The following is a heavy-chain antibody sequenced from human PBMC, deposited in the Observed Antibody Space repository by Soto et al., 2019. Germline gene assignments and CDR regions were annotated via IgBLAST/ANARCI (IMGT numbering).Heavy chain of an antibody. CDR1: GGSIGSRDYY. CDR2: IYYNGNT. CDR3: ARDKGGAALKGSGMDV. Sequence: QVQMRQSGPGLVKPSQTLSLKCSVSGGSIGSRDYYWSWIRQHPEKGLEWIGSIYYNGNTDYNPSLRGRPTISLDASMNEFSRKLPSVTAADTAVYYCARDKGGAALKGSGMDVWGQGTTVTVS. J-gene: IGHJ6*02. D-gene: IGHD2-8*01. V-gene: IGHV4-31*02.